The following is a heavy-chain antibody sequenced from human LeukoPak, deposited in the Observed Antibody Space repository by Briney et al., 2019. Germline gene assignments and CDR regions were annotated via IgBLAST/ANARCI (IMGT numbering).Heavy chain of an antibody. CDR3: ARLRYRYDY. CDR1: GGSISSYY. Sequence: PSETLSLTCTVSGGSISSYYWSWIRQPPGKGLEWIGYIYTSGGTSYNPSLKSRVTISVDTSKNQFSLKLSSVTAADTAVYYCARLRYRYDYWGQGTLVIVSS. CDR2: IYTSGGT. V-gene: IGHV4-4*09. J-gene: IGHJ4*02. D-gene: IGHD5-18*01.